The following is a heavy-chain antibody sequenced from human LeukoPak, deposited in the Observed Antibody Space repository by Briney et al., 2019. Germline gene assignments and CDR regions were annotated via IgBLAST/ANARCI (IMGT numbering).Heavy chain of an antibody. CDR3: AKDSSGYYSDWFDP. J-gene: IGHJ5*02. Sequence: GRSLRLSCAASGFTFDDYAMSWVRQAPGKGLEWVSAISGSGGSTYYADSVKGRFTISRDNSKNTLYLQMNSLRAEDTAVYYCAKDSSGYYSDWFDPWGQGTLVTVSS. V-gene: IGHV3-23*01. CDR2: ISGSGGST. CDR1: GFTFDDYA. D-gene: IGHD3-22*01.